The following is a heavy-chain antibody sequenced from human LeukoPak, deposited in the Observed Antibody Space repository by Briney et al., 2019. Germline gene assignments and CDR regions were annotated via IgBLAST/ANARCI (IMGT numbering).Heavy chain of an antibody. Sequence: PGGSLRLSCSASGFTFSSYAMHWVRQAPGKGLEYVSGISTNGGTTYYADSVKGRFTISRDNSKNTLYLQMSSLRAEDTAVYYCVKDHYHSSNYFDPRGQGTLVTVSS. CDR3: VKDHYHSSNYFDP. CDR2: ISTNGGTT. D-gene: IGHD3-3*01. J-gene: IGHJ5*02. CDR1: GFTFSSYA. V-gene: IGHV3-64D*09.